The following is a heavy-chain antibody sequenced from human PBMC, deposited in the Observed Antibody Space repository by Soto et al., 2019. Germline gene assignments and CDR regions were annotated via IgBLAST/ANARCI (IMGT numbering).Heavy chain of an antibody. CDR1: GGTFSSYA. Sequence: QVQLVQSGAEVKKPGSSVKVSCKASGGTFSSYAISWVRQAPGQGLEWMGGIIPIFGTANYAQKFQGRVTITADESTSTAYMELSSLRSEDTAVYYCANKYCTNGVCHNNWFDPWGLGTLVTVSS. CDR2: IIPIFGTA. D-gene: IGHD2-8*01. V-gene: IGHV1-69*01. J-gene: IGHJ5*02. CDR3: ANKYCTNGVCHNNWFDP.